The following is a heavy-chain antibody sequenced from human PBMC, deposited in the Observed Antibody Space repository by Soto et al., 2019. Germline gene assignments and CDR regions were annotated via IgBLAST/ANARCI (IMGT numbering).Heavy chain of an antibody. CDR1: GFTFISYA. V-gene: IGHV3-23*01. D-gene: IGHD3-3*01. CDR3: AKREFLEWLLWGLFDY. CDR2: ISGSGGST. J-gene: IGHJ4*02. Sequence: HPGGSLRLSCAASGFTFISYAMSGVRQAPGKGLEWVSAISGSGGSTYYADSVKGRFTISRDNSKNTLYLQMNSLRAEDTAVYYCAKREFLEWLLWGLFDYWGQGTLVTVSS.